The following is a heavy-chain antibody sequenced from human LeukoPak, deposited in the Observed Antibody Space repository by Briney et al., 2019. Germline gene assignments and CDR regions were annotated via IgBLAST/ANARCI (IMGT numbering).Heavy chain of an antibody. Sequence: PSETLSLTCAVYGGSFSGYYWSWIRQPPGKGLEWIGEINHSGSTNYNPSLKSRVTISVDTSKNQLSLKLSSVTAADTAVYYCARGGDGYIFDYWGQGTLVTVSS. D-gene: IGHD5-24*01. CDR2: INHSGST. V-gene: IGHV4-34*01. J-gene: IGHJ4*02. CDR3: ARGGDGYIFDY. CDR1: GGSFSGYY.